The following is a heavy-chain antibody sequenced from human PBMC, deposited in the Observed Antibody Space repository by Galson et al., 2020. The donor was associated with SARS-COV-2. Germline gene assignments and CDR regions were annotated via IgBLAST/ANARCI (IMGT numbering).Heavy chain of an antibody. J-gene: IGHJ6*03. CDR1: GGSISRGGYY. V-gene: IGHV4-31*03. CDR3: ARVCGPRITIFGVVDYYYYMDV. D-gene: IGHD3-3*01. Sequence: SETLSLTCTVSGGSISRGGYYWSWIRQHPGQGLEWIGYIYYSGSPSYNPSLKSRVTLSVDTSKNQFSLKLSSVTAADTAVYYCARVCGPRITIFGVVDYYYYMDVWGKGTTVTVSS. CDR2: IYYSGSP.